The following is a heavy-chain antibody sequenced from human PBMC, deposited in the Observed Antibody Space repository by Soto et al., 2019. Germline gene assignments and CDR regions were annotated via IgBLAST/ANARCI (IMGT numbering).Heavy chain of an antibody. CDR3: ANGVEYSRFSYYYYYGMDV. D-gene: IGHD6-6*01. J-gene: IGHJ6*02. Sequence: LRLSCAASGFTFSSYAMSWVRQAPGKGLEWVSAISGSGGSTYYADSVKGRFTISRDNSKNTLYLQMNSLRAEDTAVYYCANGVEYSRFSYYYYYGMDVWGQGTTVTVSS. CDR1: GFTFSSYA. V-gene: IGHV3-23*01. CDR2: ISGSGGST.